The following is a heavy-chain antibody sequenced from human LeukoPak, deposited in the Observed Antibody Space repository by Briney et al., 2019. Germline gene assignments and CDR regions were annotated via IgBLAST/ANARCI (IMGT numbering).Heavy chain of an antibody. Sequence: QTGGSLRLSCAASGFTFDDYDMSWVRQVPGKGLEWVSNIYWNGGSTAYADSVKGRFTISRDNAKNSLYLQMNSLRAEDTAVYYCARGREGHYFDYWGQGTLVTVSS. D-gene: IGHD5-24*01. J-gene: IGHJ4*02. CDR1: GFTFDDYD. V-gene: IGHV3-20*04. CDR3: ARGREGHYFDY. CDR2: IYWNGGST.